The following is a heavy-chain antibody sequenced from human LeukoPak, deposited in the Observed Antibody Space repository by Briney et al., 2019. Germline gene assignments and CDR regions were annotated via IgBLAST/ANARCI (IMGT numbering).Heavy chain of an antibody. V-gene: IGHV3-33*01. Sequence: GGSLRLSCAASGFSFSDFGMHWVRQAPGKGLEWVAVVWFDGTNRYYADSVKGRFTVSRDNSKNTLDLQMRSLRAEDTAIYYCARGQITGTTNWFDYWGQGTLVTVSS. D-gene: IGHD1-7*01. J-gene: IGHJ4*02. CDR1: GFSFSDFG. CDR2: VWFDGTNR. CDR3: ARGQITGTTNWFDY.